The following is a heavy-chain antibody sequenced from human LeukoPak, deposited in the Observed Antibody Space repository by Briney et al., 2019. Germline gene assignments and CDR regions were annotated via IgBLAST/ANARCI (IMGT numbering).Heavy chain of an antibody. V-gene: IGHV4-30-4*01. CDR3: ARDKVDVDTAMVTIYYYGMDV. CDR1: GGSISSGVYS. D-gene: IGHD5-18*01. Sequence: KPSQTLSLTGLVPGGSISSGVYSWSWIRQPPGKGLEWIGNIYYSGSTYYNPSLKSRVTISVDTSKNQFSLKLSSVTAADTAVYYCARDKVDVDTAMVTIYYYGMDVWGQGTTVTVSS. J-gene: IGHJ6*02. CDR2: IYYSGST.